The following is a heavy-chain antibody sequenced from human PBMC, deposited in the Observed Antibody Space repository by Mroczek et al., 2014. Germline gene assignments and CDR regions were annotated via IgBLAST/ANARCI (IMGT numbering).Heavy chain of an antibody. Sequence: QVQLVESGPRTGEALGRPCPSPVLSLVAPSAGVLSTGGWIRQSPGKGLEWIGSFYTGTIYYNPSLKSRVTISVDMSKNQFSLRFTSVTAADTAVYYCARGYSGSWYVRATFEVWGQGTMVTVSS. CDR3: ARGYSGSWYVRATFEV. J-gene: IGHJ3*01. V-gene: IGHV4-39*01. CDR1: VAPSAGVLST. D-gene: IGHD2-15*01. CDR2: FYTGTI.